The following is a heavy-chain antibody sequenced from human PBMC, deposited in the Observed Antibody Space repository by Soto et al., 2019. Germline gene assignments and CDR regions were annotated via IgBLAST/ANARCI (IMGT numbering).Heavy chain of an antibody. V-gene: IGHV4-39*01. CDR3: ARSRNYDFWSGYYTGYDAFDI. D-gene: IGHD3-3*01. CDR2: IYYSGST. J-gene: IGHJ3*02. Sequence: SETLSLTCTVSGGSISSSSYYWGWIRQPPGKGLEWIGSIYYSGSTYYNPSLKSRVTISVDTSKNQFSLKLSSVTAADTAVYYCARSRNYDFWSGYYTGYDAFDIWGQGTMVTVSS. CDR1: GGSISSSSYY.